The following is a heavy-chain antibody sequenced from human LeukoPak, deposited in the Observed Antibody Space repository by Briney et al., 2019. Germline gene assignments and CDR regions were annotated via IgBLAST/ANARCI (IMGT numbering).Heavy chain of an antibody. CDR2: IVISSNKI. CDR3: ANAPMAVPPARTLPIARAADVQPEYFDY. J-gene: IGHJ4*02. D-gene: IGHD2-2*01. Sequence: GGSLRLSCAASGFTLRSYTMNWVRQAPGKGLEWVSSIVISSNKIYYADSVKGRFIISRDNAKNSVYLQMNSLRAEDTAIYYCANAPMAVPPARTLPIARAADVQPEYFDYWGQGTLVTVSS. CDR1: GFTLRSYT. V-gene: IGHV3-21*01.